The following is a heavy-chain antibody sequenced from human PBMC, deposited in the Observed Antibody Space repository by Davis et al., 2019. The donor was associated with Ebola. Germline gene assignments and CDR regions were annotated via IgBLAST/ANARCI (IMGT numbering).Heavy chain of an antibody. Sequence: AASVKVSCKASGGTFTNYAVNWVRQAPGQGLEWMGRIIPVVDTKDYAQKFQGRVTLTADKATNTAYMELSELRFDDTAVYYCARGKWFDPWGQGTLVSVTS. CDR3: ARGKWFDP. CDR1: GGTFTNYA. J-gene: IGHJ5*02. V-gene: IGHV1-69*04. CDR2: IIPVVDTK.